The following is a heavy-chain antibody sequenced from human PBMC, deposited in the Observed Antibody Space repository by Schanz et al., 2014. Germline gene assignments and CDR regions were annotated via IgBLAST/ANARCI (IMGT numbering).Heavy chain of an antibody. CDR3: AKDAAYYDSVIFPDH. D-gene: IGHD3-22*01. CDR1: GFNFYTSA. Sequence: EMQLVESGGGLVQPGGSLRLSCVASGFNFYTSAMTWVRQAPGKGLEWVSVISARGEVSKYSDSVKGRFIVSRDNSKNTLYLQVNSLRAEDTAIYFCAKDAAYYDSVIFPDHWGQGTLVTVSA. J-gene: IGHJ4*02. V-gene: IGHV3-23*04. CDR2: ISARGEVS.